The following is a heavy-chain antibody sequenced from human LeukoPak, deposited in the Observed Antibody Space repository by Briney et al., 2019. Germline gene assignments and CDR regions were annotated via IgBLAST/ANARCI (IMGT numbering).Heavy chain of an antibody. D-gene: IGHD6-13*01. V-gene: IGHV1-69*13. CDR2: IIPIFGTA. CDR1: GGTFSSYA. Sequence: ASVTVSCKASGGTFSSYAISWVRQAPGQGLEWMGGIIPIFGTANYAQKFQGRVTITADESTSTAYMELSSLRSEDTAVYYCARAKGIARYYFDYWGQGTLVTVSS. CDR3: ARAKGIARYYFDY. J-gene: IGHJ4*02.